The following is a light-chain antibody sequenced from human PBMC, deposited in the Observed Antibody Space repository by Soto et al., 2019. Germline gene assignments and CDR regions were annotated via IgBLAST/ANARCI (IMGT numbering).Light chain of an antibody. CDR2: GAS. V-gene: IGKV3-20*01. J-gene: IGKJ3*01. CDR3: QQYSGSAFT. CDR1: QSVSSSS. Sequence: EIVLTQSPGTLSLAPGERATLSCRASQSVSSSSIAWYRQKPDQAPRLLISGASSRATGIPDRFSGSGSGADFTLTISGLEPEDFAVYYCQQYSGSAFTFGPGTKVDIK.